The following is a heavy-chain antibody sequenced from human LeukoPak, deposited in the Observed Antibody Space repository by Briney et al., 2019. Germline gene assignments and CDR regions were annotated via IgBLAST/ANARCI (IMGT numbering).Heavy chain of an antibody. CDR1: VGSISGYY. J-gene: IGHJ4*02. D-gene: IGHD3-9*01. Sequence: SETLSLTCSVSVGSISGYYWSWIRLPPGKGLEWIGYIHASGSTHYNSSLKSRVTILLDTSKNQFSLEVISLTAADTAVYYCARRSFDQDFFDYWGQGALVTVSS. CDR3: ARRSFDQDFFDY. CDR2: IHASGST. V-gene: IGHV4-4*09.